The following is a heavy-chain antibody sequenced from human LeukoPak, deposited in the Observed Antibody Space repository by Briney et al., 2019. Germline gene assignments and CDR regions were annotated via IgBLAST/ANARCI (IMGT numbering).Heavy chain of an antibody. D-gene: IGHD3-10*01. J-gene: IGHJ4*02. CDR1: EFTFSYYT. Sequence: PGGSLRLSCAASEFTFSYYTMNWVRQAPGKGLEWVSSISSSSYYIYYADSVKGRFTISRDNAKNSLYLQMNSLRAEDTAVYYCAKEEVLGGFDYWGQGTLVTVSS. V-gene: IGHV3-21*01. CDR2: ISSSSYYI. CDR3: AKEEVLGGFDY.